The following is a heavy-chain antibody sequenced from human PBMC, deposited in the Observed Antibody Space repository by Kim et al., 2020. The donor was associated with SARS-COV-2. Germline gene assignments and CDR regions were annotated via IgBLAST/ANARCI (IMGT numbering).Heavy chain of an antibody. D-gene: IGHD3-22*01. Sequence: SETLSLTCTVSGGSISSGGYYWSWIRQHPGKGLEWIGYIYYSGSTYYNPSLKSRVTISVDTSKNQFSLKLSSVTAADTAVYYCARAHSSGYYGWFDPWGQGTLVTVSS. CDR3: ARAHSSGYYGWFDP. CDR1: GGSISSGGYY. V-gene: IGHV4-31*03. J-gene: IGHJ5*02. CDR2: IYYSGST.